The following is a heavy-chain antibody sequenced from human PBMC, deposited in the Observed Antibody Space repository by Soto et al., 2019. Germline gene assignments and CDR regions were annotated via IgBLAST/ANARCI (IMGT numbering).Heavy chain of an antibody. Sequence: QLQLQESGPGLVKPSETLSLTCTVSGGSISSSSYYWGWIRQPPGKGLEWIGSIYYSGSTYYNPSLKSRVTISVDTSKNQFSLKLSSVTAADTAVYYCARHDILSGGYSPWFQHWGQGTLVTVSS. CDR3: ARHDILSGGYSPWFQH. J-gene: IGHJ1*01. CDR1: GGSISSSSYY. V-gene: IGHV4-39*01. D-gene: IGHD2-15*01. CDR2: IYYSGST.